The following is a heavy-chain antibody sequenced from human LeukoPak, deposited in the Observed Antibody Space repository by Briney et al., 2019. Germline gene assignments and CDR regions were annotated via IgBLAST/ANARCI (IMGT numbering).Heavy chain of an antibody. CDR1: GFTFSNYW. CDR3: VRDKLTGASRPDY. D-gene: IGHD7-27*01. Sequence: GGSLRLSCAASGFTFSNYWMSWVRQAPGKELEWVANIKQDGSEIYYVDSVKGRFTISRDNAKNSLYLQMNSLRAEDTAVYYCVRDKLTGASRPDYWGQGTLLTVSS. V-gene: IGHV3-7*03. J-gene: IGHJ4*02. CDR2: IKQDGSEI.